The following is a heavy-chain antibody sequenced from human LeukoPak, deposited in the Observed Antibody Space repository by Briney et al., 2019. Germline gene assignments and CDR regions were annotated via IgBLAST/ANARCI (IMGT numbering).Heavy chain of an antibody. Sequence: TLSLTCSVSGASINRNTWWSWVRQSPEKGLEWLGDIFHSGSTHYNPSVKSRVTMSVDRSKNQFSLRLTSVTAADTAVYYCASPSGASSSWGQGLLVTVSS. CDR2: IFHSGST. CDR1: GASINRNTW. J-gene: IGHJ4*02. CDR3: ASPSGASSS. D-gene: IGHD3-10*01. V-gene: IGHV4-4*02.